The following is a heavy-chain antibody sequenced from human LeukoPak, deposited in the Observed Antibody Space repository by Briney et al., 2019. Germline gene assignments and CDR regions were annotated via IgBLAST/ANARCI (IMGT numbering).Heavy chain of an antibody. J-gene: IGHJ4*02. CDR1: GFTFSSYA. CDR3: AKGDTTWELPHDC. V-gene: IGHV3-23*01. CDR2: ISGSGGST. Sequence: GGSLRLSCAASGFTFSSYAMNWVRQAPGKGLEWVSAISGSGGSTYYADSVKGRFTISRDNSKDTLYLQMNSLRAEDTAVYYCAKGDTTWELPHDCWGQGTLVTVSS. D-gene: IGHD1-26*01.